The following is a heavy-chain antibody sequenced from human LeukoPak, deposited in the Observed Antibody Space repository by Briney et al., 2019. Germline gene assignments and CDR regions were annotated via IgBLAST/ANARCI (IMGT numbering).Heavy chain of an antibody. CDR2: IYPGDSDT. CDR3: ARHQVEKDAFDI. CDR1: GYSFTSYW. Sequence: TTGESLRISCKGSGYSFTSYWIGWVRQMPGKGLEWMGIIYPGDSDTRYSPSFQGQVTISADKSISTAYLQRSSLKASDTAMYYCARHQVEKDAFDIWGQGTMVTVSS. V-gene: IGHV5-51*01. D-gene: IGHD2-15*01. J-gene: IGHJ3*02.